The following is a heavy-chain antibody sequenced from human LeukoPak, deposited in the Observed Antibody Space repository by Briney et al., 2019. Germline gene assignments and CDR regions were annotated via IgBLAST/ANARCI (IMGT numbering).Heavy chain of an antibody. CDR3: ARGVGPVEMATITGYYFDY. Sequence: ASVKVSCKASGGTFSSYAISWVRQAPGQGLEWMGRIISIFSTANYAQKFQGRVTITTDESTSTAYMELSSLRSEDTAVYYCARGVGPVEMATITGYYFDYWGQGTLVTVSS. CDR1: GGTFSSYA. CDR2: IISIFSTA. D-gene: IGHD5-24*01. V-gene: IGHV1-69*05. J-gene: IGHJ4*02.